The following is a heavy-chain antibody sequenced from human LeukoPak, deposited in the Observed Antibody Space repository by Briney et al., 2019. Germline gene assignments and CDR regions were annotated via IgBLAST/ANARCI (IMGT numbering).Heavy chain of an antibody. Sequence: GGSLRLSCAASGFTFSIYWMHWVRQGPGKGLMWVSRLNEEGSNADYADSVKGRFTMSRANANGKVFLEMRGLTVDDTAIYFCVRERIYYSDLAYKERENFDPWGRGTLVTVSS. D-gene: IGHD1-26*01. CDR2: LNEEGSNA. CDR3: VRERIYYSDLAYKERENFDP. J-gene: IGHJ5*02. CDR1: GFTFSIYW. V-gene: IGHV3-74*01.